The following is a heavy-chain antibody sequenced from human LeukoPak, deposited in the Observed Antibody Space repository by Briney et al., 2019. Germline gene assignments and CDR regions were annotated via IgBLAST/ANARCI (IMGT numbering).Heavy chain of an antibody. CDR2: MNPNSGNT. V-gene: IGHV1-8*01. D-gene: IGHD6-13*01. J-gene: IGHJ4*02. CDR1: GYTFTSYD. CDR3: ARSSCSWYSREGY. Sequence: ASVKVSCKASGYTFTSYDINWVRQATGQGLEWMGWMNPNSGNTGYAQKFQGRVTMTRNTSISTAYMELSSLRSEDTAVYYCARSSCSWYSREGYWGQGTLVTVSS.